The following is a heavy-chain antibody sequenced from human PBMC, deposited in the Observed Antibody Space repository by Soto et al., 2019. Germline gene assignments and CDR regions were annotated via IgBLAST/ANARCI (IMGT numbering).Heavy chain of an antibody. Sequence: ASVKVSCKASGFSFTGYYIHWLRQAPGQGLEWMGWINAHSGGTEYAQKFQGRVTLTGDTSISTAYMTLSSLRSDDTAIYYCAKDLTRQLAYWLDPWGQGTQVTVSS. CDR3: AKDLTRQLAYWLDP. J-gene: IGHJ5*02. CDR1: GFSFTGYY. D-gene: IGHD6-6*01. V-gene: IGHV1-2*02. CDR2: INAHSGGT.